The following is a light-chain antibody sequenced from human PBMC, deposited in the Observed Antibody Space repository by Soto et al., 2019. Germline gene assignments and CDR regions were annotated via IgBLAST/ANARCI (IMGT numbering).Light chain of an antibody. V-gene: IGLV2-14*03. CDR3: CSYTSSSTHV. J-gene: IGLJ1*01. CDR1: SSDVGGYNF. CDR2: DVN. Sequence: SALTQPASVSGSPGQSIPISCTGTSSDVGGYNFVSWYQQHPGKVPKLMIFDVNRRPSGVSDRFSGSKSGNTASLTISGLQAEDEGDYYCCSYTSSSTHVFGSGTKLTVL.